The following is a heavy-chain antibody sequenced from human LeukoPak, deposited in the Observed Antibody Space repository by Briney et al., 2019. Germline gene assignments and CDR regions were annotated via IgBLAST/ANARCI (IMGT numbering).Heavy chain of an antibody. CDR2: IYHSGST. CDR1: GGSNSRSNW. V-gene: IGHV4-4*02. CDR3: ARDQDGSFEY. D-gene: IGHD5-24*01. J-gene: IGHJ4*02. Sequence: SGTLSLTCAVSGGSNSRSNWWSWVRQPPEKGLEWIGEIYHSGSTNYNPSLKSRVTMSVDNSKNHFSLKLSSVTAADTAVYYCARDQDGSFEYWGQGTLVTVSS.